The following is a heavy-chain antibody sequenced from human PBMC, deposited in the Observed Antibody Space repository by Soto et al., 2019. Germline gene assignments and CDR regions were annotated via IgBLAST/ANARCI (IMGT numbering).Heavy chain of an antibody. CDR1: GFSLTSTGVA. Sequence: QITLKESGPTLVKPTQTLTLTCTFSGFSLTSTGVAVGWIRQPPGKALEWIALIYWDNDKQYSPSLRSRLTITKDTSKNQVVLTMTNMDPVDTATYYYVHSPEFNRNIPLSTWFDAWGQGTLVTVSS. J-gene: IGHJ5*02. CDR3: VHSPEFNRNIPLSTWFDA. V-gene: IGHV2-5*02. CDR2: IYWDNDK. D-gene: IGHD1-20*01.